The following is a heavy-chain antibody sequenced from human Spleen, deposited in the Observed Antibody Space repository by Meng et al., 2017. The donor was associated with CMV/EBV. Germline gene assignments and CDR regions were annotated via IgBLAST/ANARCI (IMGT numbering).Heavy chain of an antibody. D-gene: IGHD3-10*01. CDR1: GFILSSYS. V-gene: IGHV3-21*01. CDR3: ARENGGSGSYYSPFDY. CDR2: ISSSSDYI. Sequence: SGFILSSYSMNWVRQAPGKGLEWVSSISSSSDYIYYADSVRGRFTISRDNAKRSLYLQMNSLRAEDTAVYYCARENGGSGSYYSPFDYWGQGTLVTVSS. J-gene: IGHJ4*02.